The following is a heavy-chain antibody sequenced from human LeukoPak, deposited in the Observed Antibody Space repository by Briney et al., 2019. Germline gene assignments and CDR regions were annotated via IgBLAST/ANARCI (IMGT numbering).Heavy chain of an antibody. Sequence: SVKVSCKASGGTFSSCAISWVRQAPGQGLEWMGGIIPIFGTANYAQKFQGRVTITTDESTSTAYMELSSLRSEDTAVYYCARAKMATIGNYFDYWGQGTLVTVSS. CDR1: GGTFSSCA. CDR3: ARAKMATIGNYFDY. CDR2: IIPIFGTA. J-gene: IGHJ4*02. D-gene: IGHD5-24*01. V-gene: IGHV1-69*05.